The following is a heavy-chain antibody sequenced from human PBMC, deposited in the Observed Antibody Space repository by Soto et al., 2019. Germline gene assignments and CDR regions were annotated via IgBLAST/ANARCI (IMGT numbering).Heavy chain of an antibody. J-gene: IGHJ4*02. D-gene: IGHD2-15*01. V-gene: IGHV2-5*02. CDR3: AQRGGSAYAY. CDR1: GFSLSTSGVG. Sequence: QITLKESGPPLVKPTQTLTLTCTVSGFSLSTSGVGVGWIRQSPGKALEWLALIYWDDDKRYSPSLKSRLTITKDTSKNQVVLIMTNMDPLDTGTYYCAQRGGSAYAYWGQGTLVTVSS. CDR2: IYWDDDK.